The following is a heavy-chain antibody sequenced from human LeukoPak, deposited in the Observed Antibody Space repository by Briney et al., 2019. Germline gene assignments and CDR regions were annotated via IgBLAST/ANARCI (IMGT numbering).Heavy chain of an antibody. CDR2: INSGGSAI. J-gene: IGHJ4*02. Sequence: GGSLRLSCAASGFTFSSYGMHWVRQAPGKGLEWVSYINSGGSAIYYADSVKGRFTISRDNAKNSLYLQMNSLRADDTAVYYCARDLVQLWSKDFWGQGTLVTVSS. CDR1: GFTFSSYG. D-gene: IGHD5-18*01. V-gene: IGHV3-48*03. CDR3: ARDLVQLWSKDF.